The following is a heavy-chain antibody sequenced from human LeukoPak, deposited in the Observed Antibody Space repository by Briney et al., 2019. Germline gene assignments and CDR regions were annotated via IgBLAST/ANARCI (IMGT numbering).Heavy chain of an antibody. CDR1: FSFITYS. Sequence: GGSLRLSCAGFSFITYSMNWVRQAPGKGLEWVSYISSGSSTIYYADSVKGRFTISRDNGKNSLYLQMNSLRAEDTAVYYCTRTPDAFDIWGQGTMVTVSS. CDR3: TRTPDAFDI. CDR2: ISSGSSTI. V-gene: IGHV3-48*01. J-gene: IGHJ3*02.